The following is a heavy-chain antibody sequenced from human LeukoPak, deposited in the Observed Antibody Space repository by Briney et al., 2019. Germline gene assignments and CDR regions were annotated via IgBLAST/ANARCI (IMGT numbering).Heavy chain of an antibody. CDR1: GGSISSYY. CDR2: IYYSGSN. V-gene: IGHV4-59*01. CDR3: ARDRTFYSYGSPYYYYGMDV. Sequence: SETLSLTCTVSGGSISSYYWSWIRQPPGKGLEWIGYIYYSGSNNYNPTLKSRVTISVDTSKNQFSLKLSSVTAADTAVYYCARDRTFYSYGSPYYYYGMDVWGQGTTVTVSS. D-gene: IGHD5-18*01. J-gene: IGHJ6*02.